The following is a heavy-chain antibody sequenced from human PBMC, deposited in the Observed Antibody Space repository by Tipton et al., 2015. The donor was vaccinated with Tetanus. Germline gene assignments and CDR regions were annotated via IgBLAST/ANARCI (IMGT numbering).Heavy chain of an antibody. CDR2: IYYTGRT. D-gene: IGHD6-19*01. V-gene: IGHV4-59*07. J-gene: IGHJ6*02. CDR3: ARHSGWYNFFTGVDA. Sequence: TLSLTCTVSGGSISNYYWSWIRQPPGKRLEWIGYIYYTGRTDYNPSLKSRVTISLDTSKNQFSLKLSSVTAADTAVYYCARHSGWYNFFTGVDAWGQGTAVTVSS. CDR1: GGSISNYY.